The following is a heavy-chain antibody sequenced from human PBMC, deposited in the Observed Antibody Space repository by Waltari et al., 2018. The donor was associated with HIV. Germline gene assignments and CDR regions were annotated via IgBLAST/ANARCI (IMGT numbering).Heavy chain of an antibody. V-gene: IGHV1-8*01. CDR2: MNPNRGNT. Sequence: QVQLVQSGAEVKKPGASVKVSCKASGYTFTSYHINWVGQGTGQGLEGRGWMNPNRGNTGYAQKFQGRVTMTRNTSISTAYMELSSLRSEDTAVYYCAGGPRGDFWSGYEGFDWFDPWGHGTLVTVSS. CDR3: AGGPRGDFWSGYEGFDWFDP. D-gene: IGHD3-3*01. CDR1: GYTFTSYH. J-gene: IGHJ5*02.